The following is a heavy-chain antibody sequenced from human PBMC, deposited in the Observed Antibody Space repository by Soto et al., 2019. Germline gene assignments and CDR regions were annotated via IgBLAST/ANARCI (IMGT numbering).Heavy chain of an antibody. Sequence: QVQLQESGPGLVKPSQTLSLTCTVSGGSISSGGYYWSWLRQHPGKGLEWIGYIYYSGSTYYNPSLKSRVTISVDTAKNQFSLKLSSVTAADTAVYYCARCVYYYGSVSYYSGNYFDYWGQGTLVTVSS. V-gene: IGHV4-31*03. CDR3: ARCVYYYGSVSYYSGNYFDY. J-gene: IGHJ4*02. CDR2: IYYSGST. D-gene: IGHD3-10*01. CDR1: GGSISSGGYY.